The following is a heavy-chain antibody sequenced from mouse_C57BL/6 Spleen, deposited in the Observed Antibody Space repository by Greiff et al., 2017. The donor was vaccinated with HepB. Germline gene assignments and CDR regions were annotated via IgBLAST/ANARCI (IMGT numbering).Heavy chain of an antibody. CDR1: GFTFSDYY. V-gene: IGHV5-16*01. CDR2: INYDGSST. D-gene: IGHD1-1*01. J-gene: IGHJ2*01. Sequence: VMLVESEGGLVQPGSSMKLSCTASGFTFSDYYMAWVRQVPEKGLEWVANINYDGSSTYYLDSLKSRFIISRDNAKNILYLQMSSLKSEDTATYYCARDRYYGSLDYWGQGTTLTVSS. CDR3: ARDRYYGSLDY.